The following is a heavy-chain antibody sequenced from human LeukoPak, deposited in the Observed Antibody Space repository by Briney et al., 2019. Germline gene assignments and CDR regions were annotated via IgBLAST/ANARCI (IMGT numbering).Heavy chain of an antibody. J-gene: IGHJ4*02. D-gene: IGHD3-3*01. CDR2: ISGSGGST. CDR1: GFTFSSYG. V-gene: IGHV3-23*01. CDR3: AKDGGNFWSGYYLIDY. Sequence: GGSLRLSCAASGFTFSSYGMHWVRQAPGKGLEWVSAISGSGGSTYYADSVKGRFTISRDNSKNTLYLQMNSLRAEDTAVYYCAKDGGNFWSGYYLIDYWGQGTLVTVSS.